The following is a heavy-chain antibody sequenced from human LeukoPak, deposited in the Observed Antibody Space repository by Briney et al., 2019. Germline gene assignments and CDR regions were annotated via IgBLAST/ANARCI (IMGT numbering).Heavy chain of an antibody. V-gene: IGHV4-39*01. D-gene: IGHD2-15*01. Sequence: SETLSLTCTVSGGSISSNGYYWGWIRQPPGKGLEWIGSFYYTGSTFYSPSLKSRVTISVDTSKNQFSLKLSSVTAADTAVYYCARVGYCSGGSCYSHYFDYWGQGTLVTVSS. J-gene: IGHJ4*02. CDR1: GGSISSNGYY. CDR2: FYYTGST. CDR3: ARVGYCSGGSCYSHYFDY.